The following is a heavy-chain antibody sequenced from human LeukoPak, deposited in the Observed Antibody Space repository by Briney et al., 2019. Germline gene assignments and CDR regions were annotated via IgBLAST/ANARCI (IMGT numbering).Heavy chain of an antibody. J-gene: IGHJ5*02. D-gene: IGHD6-13*01. CDR3: ARGGTHNSYRSSWYRGNWFDP. V-gene: IGHV1-2*02. Sequence: ASVKVSCKASGYTFTGYYMHWVRQAPGQGLEWMGWINPNSGGTNYAQKFQGRVTMTRDTSISTAYMELSRLRSDDTAVYYCARGGTHNSYRSSWYRGNWFDPWGQGTLVTVSS. CDR1: GYTFTGYY. CDR2: INPNSGGT.